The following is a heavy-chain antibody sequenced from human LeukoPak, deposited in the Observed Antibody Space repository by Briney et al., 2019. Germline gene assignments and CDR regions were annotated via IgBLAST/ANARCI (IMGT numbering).Heavy chain of an antibody. Sequence: SETLSLTCTVSGGSISGYCWSWIRQPPGKGLEWIGYIYCSGTTKYNPSLKSRVTISVDTSKNQFSLKLSSVTAADTAVYYCARDYAHDYGTYLDYWGQGTLVTVSS. D-gene: IGHD4-17*01. V-gene: IGHV4-59*01. CDR3: ARDYAHDYGTYLDY. CDR2: IYCSGTT. J-gene: IGHJ4*02. CDR1: GGSISGYC.